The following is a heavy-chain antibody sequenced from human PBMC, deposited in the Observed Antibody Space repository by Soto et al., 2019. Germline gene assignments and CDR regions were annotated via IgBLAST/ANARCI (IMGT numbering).Heavy chain of an antibody. D-gene: IGHD6-6*01. CDR2: ISYDGSNK. Sequence: QVQLVESGGGVVQPGRSLRLSCAASGFTFSSYAMHWVRQAPGKGLEWVAVISYDGSNKYYADSVKGRFTISRDNSKNTLYLQMNSLRAEDTAVDYCAREMARFYFDYWGQGTLVTVSS. J-gene: IGHJ4*02. V-gene: IGHV3-30-3*01. CDR1: GFTFSSYA. CDR3: AREMARFYFDY.